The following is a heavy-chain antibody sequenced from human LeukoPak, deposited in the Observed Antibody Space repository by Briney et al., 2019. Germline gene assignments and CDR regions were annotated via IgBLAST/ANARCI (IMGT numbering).Heavy chain of an antibody. J-gene: IGHJ6*03. Sequence: SETLSLTCTVSGGSISSYYWSWIRQPAGKGLEWIGRIYTSGSTNYNPSLKSRVTMSVDTSKNQFSLKLSSVTAADTAVYYCARVVRGVISHGYYYYMDVWGKGTTVTISS. CDR1: GGSISSYY. V-gene: IGHV4-4*07. CDR2: IYTSGST. CDR3: ARVVRGVISHGYYYYMDV. D-gene: IGHD3-10*01.